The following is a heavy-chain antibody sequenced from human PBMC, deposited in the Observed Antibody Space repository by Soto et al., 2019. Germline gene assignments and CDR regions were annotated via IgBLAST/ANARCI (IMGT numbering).Heavy chain of an antibody. Sequence: SETLSLTCTVSGGSISPYYWSWIRQPPGKGLEWIGYIYYSGSTNYNPSLKSRVTISVDTSKNQFSLKLSSVTAADTAVYYCARFSGWFGIYYYYYGMDVWGQGTTVTVSS. V-gene: IGHV4-59*01. J-gene: IGHJ6*02. D-gene: IGHD6-19*01. CDR3: ARFSGWFGIYYYYYGMDV. CDR1: GGSISPYY. CDR2: IYYSGST.